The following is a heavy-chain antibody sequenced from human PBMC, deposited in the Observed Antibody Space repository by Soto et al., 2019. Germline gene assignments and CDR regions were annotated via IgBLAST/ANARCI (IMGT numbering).Heavy chain of an antibody. D-gene: IGHD5-12*01. CDR3: ARGGNRYSNVASGVGGFDY. J-gene: IGHJ4*02. CDR1: GASITSSY. CDR2: VYHTGAT. V-gene: IGHV4-59*01. Sequence: SETLSLTCTVSGASITSSYWSWIRQSPGEGLEWIAYVYHTGATNYNPSLKSRVTISLDTSKSQFSLNLTSLSTADTAVYFCARGGNRYSNVASGVGGFDYWGQGSLVTSPQ.